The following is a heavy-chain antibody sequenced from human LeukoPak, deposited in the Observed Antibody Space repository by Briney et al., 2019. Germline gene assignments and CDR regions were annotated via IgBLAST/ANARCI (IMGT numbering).Heavy chain of an antibody. CDR2: MNPNSGNT. Sequence: ASVKVSCKASGYTFTTYDLNWVRQATGQGLEWMGWMNPNSGNTGYAQKFQGRVTMTRNISITTAYMELSNLTSEDTAVYYWARRIRGAPTDYWGQGTLVTVSS. CDR1: GYTFTTYD. J-gene: IGHJ4*02. V-gene: IGHV1-8*01. D-gene: IGHD3-10*01. CDR3: ARRIRGAPTDY.